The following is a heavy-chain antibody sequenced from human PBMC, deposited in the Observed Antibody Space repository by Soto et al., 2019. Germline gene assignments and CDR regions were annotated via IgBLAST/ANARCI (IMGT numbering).Heavy chain of an antibody. CDR2: MNSDGSTI. J-gene: IGHJ6*02. CDR3: ARENYFGLDL. CDR1: GFPFSYW. V-gene: IGHV3-74*01. Sequence: GGSLRLSCAASGFPFSYWMQWVLQVPGKGLVWVSRMNSDGSTITHADSVKGRFTISRGNAKNTLYLQMNSLRAEDTAVYYCARENYFGLDLWGQGTTVTVSS.